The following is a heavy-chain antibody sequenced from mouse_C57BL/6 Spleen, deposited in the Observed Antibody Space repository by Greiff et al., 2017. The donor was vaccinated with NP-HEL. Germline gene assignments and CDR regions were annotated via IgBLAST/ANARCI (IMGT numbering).Heavy chain of an antibody. V-gene: IGHV2-2*01. CDR1: GFSLTSYG. J-gene: IGHJ3*01. Sequence: VQLQESGPGLVQPSQSLSITCTVSGFSLTSYGVHWVRQSPGKGLEWLGVIWSGGSTDYNAAFISRLSSSKDNSKSQVFFKMNSLQADDTAIYYCARQGEPSFAYWGQGTLVTVSA. CDR3: ARQGEPSFAY. CDR2: IWSGGST.